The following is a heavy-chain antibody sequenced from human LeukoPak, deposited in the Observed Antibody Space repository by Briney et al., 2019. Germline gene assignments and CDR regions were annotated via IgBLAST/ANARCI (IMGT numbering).Heavy chain of an antibody. V-gene: IGHV3-7*03. D-gene: IGHD6-19*01. Sequence: GGSLRLSCAASGFTFSSYWMSWVRQAPGKGLEWVANIKQDGSEKYYVDSVKGRFTISRDSSKKTLYLEMNSLRAEDTAVYYCAKDSSGWARDYWGQGTLVTVSS. CDR3: AKDSSGWARDY. CDR2: IKQDGSEK. J-gene: IGHJ4*02. CDR1: GFTFSSYW.